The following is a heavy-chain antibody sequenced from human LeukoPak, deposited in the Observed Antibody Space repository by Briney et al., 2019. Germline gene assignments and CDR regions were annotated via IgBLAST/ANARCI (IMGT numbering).Heavy chain of an antibody. Sequence: SETLSLTCTVSGGSISSYYWSWIRQPAGKGLEWIGRIYTSGSTNYNPSLKSRVTMSVDTSKNQFSLKLSSVTAADTAVYYCARDRGFVVVPAAIRMDVWGKGTTVTVSS. CDR3: ARDRGFVVVPAAIRMDV. D-gene: IGHD2-2*02. CDR2: IYTSGST. J-gene: IGHJ6*03. V-gene: IGHV4-4*07. CDR1: GGSISSYY.